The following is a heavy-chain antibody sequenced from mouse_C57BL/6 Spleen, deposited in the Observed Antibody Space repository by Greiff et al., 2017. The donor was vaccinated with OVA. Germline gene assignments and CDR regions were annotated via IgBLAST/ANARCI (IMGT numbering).Heavy chain of an antibody. CDR3: ARGLLHWYFDV. D-gene: IGHD1-1*01. Sequence: VQLQQSGPELVKPGASVKMSCKASGYTFTDYNMHWVKQSHGKSLEWIGYINPNNGGNSYNQKFKGKATLTVNKSSRQAYMEIRRQTAEDSAVYYCARGLLHWYFDVWGTGTTVTVSS. CDR2: INPNNGGN. J-gene: IGHJ1*03. CDR1: GYTFTDYN. V-gene: IGHV1-22*01.